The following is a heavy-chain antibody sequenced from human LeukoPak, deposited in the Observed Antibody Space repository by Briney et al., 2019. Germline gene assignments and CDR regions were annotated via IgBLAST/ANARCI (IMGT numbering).Heavy chain of an antibody. CDR1: GGTFSSYA. V-gene: IGHV1-69*05. J-gene: IGHJ4*02. Sequence: SVKVSCKASGGTFSSYAISWVRQAPGQGLEWMGGIIPIFGTANYAQKFQGRVTITTDESTSTAYMELSSLRSEDTAVYYCARTYYYDSSGYLGLFYWGQGTLVNVSS. CDR2: IIPIFGTA. CDR3: ARTYYYDSSGYLGLFY. D-gene: IGHD3-22*01.